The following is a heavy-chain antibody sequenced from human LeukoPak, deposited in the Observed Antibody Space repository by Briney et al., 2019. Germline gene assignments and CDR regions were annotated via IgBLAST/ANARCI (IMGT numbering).Heavy chain of an antibody. CDR3: ARGTSAGDY. CDR2: ISSSSNYI. Sequence: GGSLRLSCAASGFTFSSYSMNWVRQAPGKGLEWVSSISSSSNYIYYADSVKGRFTISRDNAKNSLYLQMNSVRAEDTAVYYCARGTSAGDYWGQGTLVTVSS. CDR1: GFTFSSYS. V-gene: IGHV3-21*01. J-gene: IGHJ4*02.